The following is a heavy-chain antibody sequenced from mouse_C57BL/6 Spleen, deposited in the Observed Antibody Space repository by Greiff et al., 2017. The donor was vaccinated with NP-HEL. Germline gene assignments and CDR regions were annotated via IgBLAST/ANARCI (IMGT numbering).Heavy chain of an antibody. CDR1: GYTFTSYT. CDR3: ARGDYYGSSPSWFAY. Sequence: QVQLQQSGAELARPGASVKMSCKASGYTFTSYTMHWVKQRPGQGLEWIGYINPSSGYTKYNQKFKDKATLTADKSSSTAYMQLSSLTSEDSAVYYCARGDYYGSSPSWFAYWGQGTLVTVSA. D-gene: IGHD1-1*01. V-gene: IGHV1-4*01. CDR2: INPSSGYT. J-gene: IGHJ3*01.